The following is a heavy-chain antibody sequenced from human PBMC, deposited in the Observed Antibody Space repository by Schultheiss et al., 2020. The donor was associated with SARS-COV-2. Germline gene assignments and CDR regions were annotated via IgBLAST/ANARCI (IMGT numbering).Heavy chain of an antibody. J-gene: IGHJ4*02. Sequence: GGSLRLSCAAFGFTFSSYAMSWVRQALGKGLEWVSVIYSGGSTYYADSVKGRFTISRDNSKNTLYLQMNSLRAEDTAVYYCARDSPSHYWGQGTLVTVSS. CDR3: ARDSPSHY. V-gene: IGHV3-66*01. CDR2: IYSGGST. CDR1: GFTFSSYA.